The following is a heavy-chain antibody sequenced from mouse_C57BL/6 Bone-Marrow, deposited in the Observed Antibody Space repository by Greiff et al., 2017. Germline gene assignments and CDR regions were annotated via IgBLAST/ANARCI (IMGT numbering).Heavy chain of an antibody. CDR1: GYSITSGYY. Sequence: EVKLQESGPGLVKPSQSLSLTCSVTGYSITSGYYWNWIRQFPGNKLEWMGYISYDGSNNYNPSLKNRISITRDTSKNQFFLKLNSVTTEDTATYYCARDRFWDRYVDVWGTGTTVTVSS. D-gene: IGHD4-1*01. CDR2: ISYDGSN. J-gene: IGHJ1*03. CDR3: ARDRFWDRYVDV. V-gene: IGHV3-6*01.